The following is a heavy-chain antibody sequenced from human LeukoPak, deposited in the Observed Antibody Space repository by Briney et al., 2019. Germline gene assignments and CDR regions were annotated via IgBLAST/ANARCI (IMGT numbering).Heavy chain of an antibody. D-gene: IGHD2-8*01. Sequence: GGSLRLSCAASGFTFTNHWMHWVRQAPGKGLVWVSRINYCGTTTMYADSVKGRFTISRDNAKNTLYPQMNSLRAEDTAVYYCARYAAGLDYWGQGTLVTVSS. CDR1: GFTFTNHW. CDR2: INYCGTTT. CDR3: ARYAAGLDY. V-gene: IGHV3-74*03. J-gene: IGHJ4*02.